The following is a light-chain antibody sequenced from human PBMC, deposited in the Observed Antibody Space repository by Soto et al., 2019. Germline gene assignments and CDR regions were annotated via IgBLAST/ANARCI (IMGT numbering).Light chain of an antibody. CDR3: QQYNDWLT. Sequence: EIVMTQSPDTLSVSPAERATLSCRASQSVSSNLAWYQQKPGQAPSLLLYGASTRATGIPARFSGSGSGTEFTLTISSLQSEDFAVYYCQQYNDWLTFGGGTKVDIK. V-gene: IGKV3-15*01. CDR2: GAS. J-gene: IGKJ4*01. CDR1: QSVSSN.